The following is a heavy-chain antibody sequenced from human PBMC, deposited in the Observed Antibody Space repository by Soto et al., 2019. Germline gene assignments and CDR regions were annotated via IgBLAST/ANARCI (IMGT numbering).Heavy chain of an antibody. J-gene: IGHJ2*01. V-gene: IGHV4-30-4*01. CDR2: VYYSGSS. D-gene: IGHD3-22*01. Sequence: NPSETLSLTCSVSGGSINNNDYYWSWIRQAPGKGLEWIGYVYYSGSSDYIPSLKSRLSMSIDKSKNQFHLKLNSVTAADTATYYCARMSYFYDKWYFDLWGRGTLVTVSS. CDR1: GGSINNNDYY. CDR3: ARMSYFYDKWYFDL.